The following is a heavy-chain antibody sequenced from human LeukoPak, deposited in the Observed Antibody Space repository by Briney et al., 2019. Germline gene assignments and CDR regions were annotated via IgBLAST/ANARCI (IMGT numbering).Heavy chain of an antibody. J-gene: IGHJ6*02. CDR2: VYYSGTT. CDR1: GGATCYYY. V-gene: IGHV4-59*01. D-gene: IGHD4/OR15-4a*01. Sequence: SETLSLTCTVSGGATCYYYWSWIRQSAGPGGEGFGYVYYSGTTNYNPSLKSRVTISVDTSKNQFSLQLRSVTAADPAVYYCAREDPQTRVPEGMDVWGQGTTVTVSS. CDR3: AREDPQTRVPEGMDV.